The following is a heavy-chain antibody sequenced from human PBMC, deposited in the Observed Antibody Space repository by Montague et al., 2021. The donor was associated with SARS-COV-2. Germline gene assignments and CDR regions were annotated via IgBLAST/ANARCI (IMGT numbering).Heavy chain of an antibody. CDR3: ARSKGVVINGVCDY. D-gene: IGHD3-3*01. Sequence: SLRLSCAASGFTFSSYGMHWVRQAPGKGLEWVAVIWYDGSNKYYADSVKGRFTISRDKSKNTLYLQMNSLRAEDTAVYYCARSKGVVINGVCDYWGQGTLVPVSP. CDR1: GFTFSSYG. V-gene: IGHV3-33*01. CDR2: IWYDGSNK. J-gene: IGHJ4*02.